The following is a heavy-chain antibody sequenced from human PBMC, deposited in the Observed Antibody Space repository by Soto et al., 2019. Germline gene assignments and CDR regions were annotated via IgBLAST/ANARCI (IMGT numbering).Heavy chain of an antibody. V-gene: IGHV4-59*01. D-gene: IGHD4-17*01. Sequence: SETLSLTCTVSGGSISSYYWSWIRQSPGKGLEWIGCIYYSGNTNYNPSLRSRVTISVNTSKNQFSLRLTSVTAADTAVYYCARAAVTHERYHYGMDVWGQGTTVTVSS. CDR3: ARAAVTHERYHYGMDV. CDR2: IYYSGNT. CDR1: GGSISSYY. J-gene: IGHJ6*02.